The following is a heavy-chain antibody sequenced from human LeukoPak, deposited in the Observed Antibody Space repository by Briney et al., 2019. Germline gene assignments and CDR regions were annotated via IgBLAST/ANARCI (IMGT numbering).Heavy chain of an antibody. CDR3: ARELGYCGHTRCHKPLDF. CDR2: INGDGSSA. CDR1: GFTLRDYW. Sequence: GVSLRLFCVASGFTLRDYWMDWVRQVPGKGLVWVSRINGDGSSASYADSVKGRFTISRDNAKNTMYLQMNSLRGEDTAVYYCARELGYCGHTRCHKPLDFWGQGTLATVSS. D-gene: IGHD2-2*01. J-gene: IGHJ4*02. V-gene: IGHV3-74*01.